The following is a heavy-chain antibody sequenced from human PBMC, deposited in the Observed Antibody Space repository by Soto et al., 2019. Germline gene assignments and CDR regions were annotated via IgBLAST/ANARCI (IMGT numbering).Heavy chain of an antibody. V-gene: IGHV1-69*08. CDR1: GGTFSSYT. J-gene: IGHJ4*02. CDR3: ARDGRY. CDR2: IIPIVGIT. Sequence: XVQLVQSGAEVKKPGSSVKVSCEASGGTFSSYTLSWVRQAPGQGLEWMGRIIPIVGITNYAQKFQGRVTITADKSTSTAYMELSSLRSEDTAVYYCARDGRYWGQGTLVTVSS.